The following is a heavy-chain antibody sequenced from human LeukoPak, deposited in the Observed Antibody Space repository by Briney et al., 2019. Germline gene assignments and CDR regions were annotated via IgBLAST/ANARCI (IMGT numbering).Heavy chain of an antibody. CDR1: GGSISSNNW. Sequence: SETLSLTCAVSGGSISSNNWWIWVRQSPEKGLEWIGEIYHDGSTNYNPSLKSRVTISMDKSKNQLSLKLNFVTAADTAVYYCARDTSIAAAGHFDYWGQGTLVTVSS. CDR3: ARDTSIAAAGHFDY. J-gene: IGHJ4*02. D-gene: IGHD6-13*01. V-gene: IGHV4-4*02. CDR2: IYHDGST.